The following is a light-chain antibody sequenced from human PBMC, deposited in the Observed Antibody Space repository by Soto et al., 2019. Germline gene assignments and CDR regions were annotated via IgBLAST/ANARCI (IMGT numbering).Light chain of an antibody. J-gene: IGLJ2*01. CDR1: SANIGSNY. Sequence: QSVLTQSPSASGTPGQRVRISCSGSSANIGSNYVYWYQQFPGTAPRLLIYRADQRPSGVPDRFSGSKSGTSASLAISGLRSEDEAAYYCAAWDDTVNGLVFGGGTKVTVL. CDR3: AAWDDTVNGLV. V-gene: IGLV1-47*01. CDR2: RAD.